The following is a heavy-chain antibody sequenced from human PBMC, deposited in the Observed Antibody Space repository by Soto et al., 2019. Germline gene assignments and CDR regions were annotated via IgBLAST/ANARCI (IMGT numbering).Heavy chain of an antibody. Sequence: GGSLRLSCAASGFTFSSYSMNWVRQAPGKGLEWVSYISSSSSTIYYADSVKGRFTISRDNAKNSLYLQMNSLRDEDTAVYYCARDQGVVVAATPGYYYGMDVWGQGTTVTVSS. J-gene: IGHJ6*02. D-gene: IGHD2-15*01. CDR1: GFTFSSYS. V-gene: IGHV3-48*02. CDR2: ISSSSSTI. CDR3: ARDQGVVVAATPGYYYGMDV.